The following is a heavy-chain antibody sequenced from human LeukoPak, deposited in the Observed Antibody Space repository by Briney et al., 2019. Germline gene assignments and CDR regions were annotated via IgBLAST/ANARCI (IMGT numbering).Heavy chain of an antibody. J-gene: IGHJ4*02. D-gene: IGHD6-13*01. V-gene: IGHV4-39*07. CDR1: GGSISSSSYY. CDR2: IYYSGST. CDR3: ARESIAAAGIDY. Sequence: SETLSLTCTVSGGSISSSSYYWGWIRQPPGKGLEWIGSIYYSGSTYYNPSLKSRVTISVDTSKNQFSLKLSSVTAADTAVYYCARESIAAAGIDYWGQGTLVTVSS.